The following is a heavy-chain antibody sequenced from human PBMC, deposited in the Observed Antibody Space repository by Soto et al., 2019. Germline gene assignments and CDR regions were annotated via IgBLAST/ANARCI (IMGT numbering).Heavy chain of an antibody. CDR3: AKEKGYCSSTSCYNYFDY. CDR1: GFTFDDYA. D-gene: IGHD2-2*02. V-gene: IGHV3-9*01. Sequence: GGSLRLSCAASGFTFDDYAMHWVRQAPGKGLEWVSGISWNSGSIGYADSVKGRFTISRDNAKNSLYLQMNSLRAEDTALYYCAKEKGYCSSTSCYNYFDYWGQGTLVTVSS. CDR2: ISWNSGSI. J-gene: IGHJ4*02.